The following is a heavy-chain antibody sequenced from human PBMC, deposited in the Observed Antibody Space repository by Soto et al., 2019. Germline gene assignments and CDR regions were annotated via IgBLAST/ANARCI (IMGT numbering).Heavy chain of an antibody. J-gene: IGHJ6*02. CDR3: ARVLRYFDWYYYGMDV. V-gene: IGHV1-69*01. CDR1: GGTFSSYA. Sequence: QVQLVQSGAEVKKPGSSVKVSCKASGGTFSSYAISWVRQAPGQGLEWMGGIIPIFGTANYAQKFRGRVTMTADESTSTAYMELSSLRSEDTAVYYCARVLRYFDWYYYGMDVWGQGTTVTVSS. D-gene: IGHD3-9*01. CDR2: IIPIFGTA.